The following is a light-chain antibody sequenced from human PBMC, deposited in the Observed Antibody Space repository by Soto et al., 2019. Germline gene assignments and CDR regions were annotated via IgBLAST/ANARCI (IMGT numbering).Light chain of an antibody. J-gene: IGKJ1*01. V-gene: IGKV1-39*01. Sequence: DIQMTQSPSSLSASVGDRVTITCRASQSISSYLNWYQQKPGQAPKLLIYGASSLQSGVPSRFSGSGSGTDFTLTISGLQPEDFANYYCQQSYSTPPTFGQGTKVEIK. CDR3: QQSYSTPPT. CDR2: GAS. CDR1: QSISSY.